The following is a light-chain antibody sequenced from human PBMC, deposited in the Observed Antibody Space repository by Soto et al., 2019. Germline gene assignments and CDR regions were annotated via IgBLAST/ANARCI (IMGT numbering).Light chain of an antibody. CDR2: DVN. J-gene: IGLJ2*01. CDR3: RSYTSSRTRV. CDR1: SSDFGGYNY. Sequence: QSALTQPASVSGSPGQSITISCTGTSSDFGGYNYVSWYQQHPGKAPKLMIYDVNNRPPGVSNRFSGSKSGNTASLTISGLQAEDEADYYCRSYTSSRTRVFGGGTKLTVL. V-gene: IGLV2-14*01.